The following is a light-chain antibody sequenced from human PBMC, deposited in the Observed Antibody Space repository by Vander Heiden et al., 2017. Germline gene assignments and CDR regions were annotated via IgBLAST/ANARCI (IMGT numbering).Light chain of an antibody. CDR1: KSISNY. V-gene: IGKV1-39*01. J-gene: IGKJ2*01. CDR2: SAS. CDR3: QQSYSTRRT. Sequence: DIQLTQTPSPLSSSVLDRITISCRASKSISNYLHWYQQKSGKAPNLLIYSASSLQSGVPSRFSGSGSGTDFTLTISSLQPEDFASYYCQQSYSTRRTFGQGTKLEIK.